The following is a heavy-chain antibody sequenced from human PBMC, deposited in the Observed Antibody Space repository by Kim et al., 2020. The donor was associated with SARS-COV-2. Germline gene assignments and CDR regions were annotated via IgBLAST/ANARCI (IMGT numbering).Heavy chain of an antibody. D-gene: IGHD1-26*01. V-gene: IGHV5-51*01. Sequence: RYSPSFQGQVTISADKSISTAYLQWSSLKASDTAMYYCARLGRVNWFDPWGQGTLVTVSS. CDR3: ARLGRVNWFDP. J-gene: IGHJ5*02.